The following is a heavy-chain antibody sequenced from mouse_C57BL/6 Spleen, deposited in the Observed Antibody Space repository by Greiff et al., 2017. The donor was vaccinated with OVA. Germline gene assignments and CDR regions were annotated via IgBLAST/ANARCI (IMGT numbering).Heavy chain of an antibody. CDR3: ARGGTSPCDY. CDR2: IDPSDSYT. J-gene: IGHJ2*01. CDR1: GYTFTSYW. V-gene: IGHV1-69*01. D-gene: IGHD3-3*01. Sequence: QVQLQQPGAELVMPGASVKLSCKASGYTFTSYWMHWVKQRPGQGLEWIGEIDPSDSYTNYNQKFKGKSTLTVDKASSTAYMQLSSLTSEDSAVYYCARGGTSPCDYWGQGTTLTVSS.